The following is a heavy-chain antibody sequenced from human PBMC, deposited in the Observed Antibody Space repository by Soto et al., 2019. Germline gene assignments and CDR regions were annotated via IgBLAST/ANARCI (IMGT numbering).Heavy chain of an antibody. CDR2: IYATGTT. CDR1: GASISGFD. V-gene: IGHV4-4*07. CDR3: VRDGTRTLRDWFDP. J-gene: IGHJ5*02. Sequence: SETLSLTCTVSGASISGFDWSWIRKSAGKGLEWIGRIYATGTTDYNPSLKSRVMMSVDTSKKQFSLKLRSVTAADTAVYYCVRDGTRTLRDWFDPWGQGISVTVSS. D-gene: IGHD1-1*01.